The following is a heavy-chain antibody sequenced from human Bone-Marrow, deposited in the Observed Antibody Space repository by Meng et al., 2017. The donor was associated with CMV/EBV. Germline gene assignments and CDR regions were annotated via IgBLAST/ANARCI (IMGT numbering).Heavy chain of an antibody. J-gene: IGHJ6*02. Sequence: SETLSLTCSLYGGSFGGDHWSWIRQPPGKGLEWIGDINQSGSTNYNPSLRSRVTMSVDTSRNQFSLKLSSVTAADTAIYYCAREPGVSEYYYYGMDVWGQGTTVTVSS. D-gene: IGHD2-8*01. CDR1: GGSFGGDH. V-gene: IGHV4-34*01. CDR3: AREPGVSEYYYYGMDV. CDR2: INQSGST.